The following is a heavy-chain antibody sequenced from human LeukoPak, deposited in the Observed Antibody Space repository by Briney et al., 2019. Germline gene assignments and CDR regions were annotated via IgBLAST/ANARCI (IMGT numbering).Heavy chain of an antibody. CDR1: GFTFSSYW. CDR3: AKDMRSSSLGYFQH. V-gene: IGHV3-74*01. J-gene: IGHJ1*01. Sequence: GGSLRLSCAASGFTFSSYWMHWVRQPPGKGLVWVSHISNDGSNTNYADSMKGRFTISRDNAKNTVYLQMNSLRVEDTAVYYCAKDMRSSSLGYFQHWGQGTLVTVS. CDR2: ISNDGSNT. D-gene: IGHD6-13*01.